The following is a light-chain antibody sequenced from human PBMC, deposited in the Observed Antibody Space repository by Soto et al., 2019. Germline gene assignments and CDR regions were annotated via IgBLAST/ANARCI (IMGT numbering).Light chain of an antibody. J-gene: IGLJ1*01. CDR1: SSDVGSYNY. CDR2: EVS. V-gene: IGLV2-14*01. CDR3: SSYTSRRNL. Sequence: QSLQTQPASVSVSPGQSISICCTGTSSDVGSYNYVSWYQQHPGKAPKLMIYEVSDRPSGISSRFSGSKSGNTASLTISGIQTGDEAAYYCSSYTSRRNLFGTGTKV.